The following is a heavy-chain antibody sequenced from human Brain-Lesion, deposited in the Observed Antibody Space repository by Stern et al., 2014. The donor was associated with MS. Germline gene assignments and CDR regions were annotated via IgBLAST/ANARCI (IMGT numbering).Heavy chain of an antibody. CDR1: GGPISSHSYY. CDR3: ARDYGDLEFDL. D-gene: IGHD4-17*01. CDR2: IYARGNT. V-gene: IGHV4-61*02. J-gene: IGHJ4*02. Sequence: DQLVESGPGLVKPSQTLSLTCTVSGGPISSHSYYWSWIRQPAGKGLEWIGRIYARGNTTYNPPLKSRFSISVDTSKNQLSLRLSSVTASDTAVYYCARDYGDLEFDLWGQGTLVTVSS.